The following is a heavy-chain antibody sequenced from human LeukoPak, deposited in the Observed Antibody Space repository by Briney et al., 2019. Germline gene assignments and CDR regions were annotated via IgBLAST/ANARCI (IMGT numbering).Heavy chain of an antibody. Sequence: PGGSLRLSCTASGFPFSDYYMNWIRQAPGKGLEWISYISPKSETKNYADSVKGRFTVSRDNTKNSLFLQMNSLRAEAPAVYNCARDICFTMVGGAMRYSYAMDVWGQGTTVTISS. D-gene: IGHD3-10*01. V-gene: IGHV3-11*01. CDR1: GFPFSDYY. J-gene: IGHJ6*02. CDR2: ISPKSETK. CDR3: ARDICFTMVGGAMRYSYAMDV.